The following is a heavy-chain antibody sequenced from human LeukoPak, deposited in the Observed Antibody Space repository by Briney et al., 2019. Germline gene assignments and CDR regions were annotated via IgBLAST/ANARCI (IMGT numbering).Heavy chain of an antibody. CDR3: ARSYCSSTSCYTDY. Sequence: GESLKISCKGSGYNFTNYWIGWVRQMPGKGLEWMGIIYPGDSDTRYSPSFQGQVTISADKSISTAYLQWSSLKASDTAIYYCARSYCSSTSCYTDYWGQGTLVTVSS. J-gene: IGHJ4*02. CDR1: GYNFTNYW. CDR2: IYPGDSDT. D-gene: IGHD2-2*02. V-gene: IGHV5-51*01.